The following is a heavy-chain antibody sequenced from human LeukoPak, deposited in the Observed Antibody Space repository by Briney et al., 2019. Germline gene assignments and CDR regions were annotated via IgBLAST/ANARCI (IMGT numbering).Heavy chain of an antibody. Sequence: ASVKVSCKASGYTFTSYDINWVRQATGQGLEWMGWVNPNSGNTGYAQKFQGRVTMTRNTSISTAYMELSSLRSEDTAVYYCARGGSGYDYFDCWGQGTLVTVSS. CDR3: ARGGSGYDYFDC. J-gene: IGHJ4*02. CDR1: GYTFTSYD. V-gene: IGHV1-8*01. D-gene: IGHD5-12*01. CDR2: VNPNSGNT.